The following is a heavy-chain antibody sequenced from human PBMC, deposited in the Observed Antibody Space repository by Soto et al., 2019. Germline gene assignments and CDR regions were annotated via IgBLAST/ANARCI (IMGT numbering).Heavy chain of an antibody. V-gene: IGHV3-23*01. CDR3: AKEVLGSMWFDP. D-gene: IGHD1-26*01. CDR2: ISGSGGST. J-gene: IGHJ5*02. CDR1: GFTFSSYA. Sequence: PGGSLRLSCAASGFTFSSYAMSWVRQAPGKGLGWVSGISGSGGSTYYADSVKGRFTISRDNSKNTLYLQMHSLRAEDTAVYYWAKEVLGSMWFDPWGQGTWSPSPQ.